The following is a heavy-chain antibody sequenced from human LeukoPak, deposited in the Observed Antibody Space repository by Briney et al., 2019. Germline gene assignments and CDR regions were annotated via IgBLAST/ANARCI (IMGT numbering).Heavy chain of an antibody. CDR3: ARRRDRRGSGAFDI. D-gene: IGHD2-15*01. CDR2: IYHSGST. Sequence: SETLSLTCTVSGYSISSGYYWGWIRQPPEKGLEWIGSIYHSGSTYYNPSLKSRVTISVDTSKNQFSLKLSSVTAADTAVYYCARRRDRRGSGAFDIWGQGTMVTVSS. CDR1: GYSISSGYY. V-gene: IGHV4-38-2*02. J-gene: IGHJ3*02.